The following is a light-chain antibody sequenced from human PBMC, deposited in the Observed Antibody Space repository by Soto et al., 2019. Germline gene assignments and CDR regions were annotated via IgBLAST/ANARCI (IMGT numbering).Light chain of an antibody. Sequence: QSVLTQPASVSGSPGQSITISCTGTSSDVGGYNYVSWYQQHPGKSPKLMIYEVSNRPSGVSNRFSAFKSGNTASLTVSGLQAEDEANYYCSSFTTSSTWVFGGGTKLTVL. CDR2: EVS. CDR3: SSFTTSSTWV. V-gene: IGLV2-14*01. J-gene: IGLJ3*02. CDR1: SSDVGGYNY.